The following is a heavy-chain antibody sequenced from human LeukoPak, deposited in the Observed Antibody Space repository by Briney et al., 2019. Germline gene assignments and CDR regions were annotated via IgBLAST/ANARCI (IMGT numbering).Heavy chain of an antibody. D-gene: IGHD6-6*01. CDR1: GGSISSYY. CDR2: IYYSGST. Sequence: PSETLSLTCTVSGGSISSYYWSWIRQPPGKGLEWIGYIYYSGSTNYNPSLKSRVTISVDTSKIQFSLKLSSVTAADTAVYCCARDRMPYSSSSWFGPWGQGTLVTVSS. V-gene: IGHV4-59*01. CDR3: ARDRMPYSSSSWFGP. J-gene: IGHJ5*02.